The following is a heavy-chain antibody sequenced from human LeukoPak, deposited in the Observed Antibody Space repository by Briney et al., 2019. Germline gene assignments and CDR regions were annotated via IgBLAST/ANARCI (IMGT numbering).Heavy chain of an antibody. CDR1: GFTVSSNY. D-gene: IGHD6-13*01. CDR3: ARAYGSNWPFDY. J-gene: IGHJ4*02. Sequence: GGSLRLSCAASGFTVSSNYMSWVRQAPGKGLEWVSVIYSGGSTYYADSVKGRFTISRDNSKNTLYLQMNSLRAEDTAVYYCARAYGSNWPFDYWGQGTLVTVSS. CDR2: IYSGGST. V-gene: IGHV3-53*01.